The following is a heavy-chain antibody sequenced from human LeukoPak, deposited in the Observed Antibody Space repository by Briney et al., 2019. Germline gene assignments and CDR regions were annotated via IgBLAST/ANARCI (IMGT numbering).Heavy chain of an antibody. Sequence: SETLSLTCTVSGGSISSYYWSWIRQPPGKGLEWIGYIYYSGSTNYNPSLKSRVTISVDTSKNQFSLKLSSVTAADTAVYYCARGSWEGATDFDYWGQGTLVTVSS. J-gene: IGHJ4*02. D-gene: IGHD1-26*01. CDR1: GGSISSYY. CDR3: ARGSWEGATDFDY. CDR2: IYYSGST. V-gene: IGHV4-59*01.